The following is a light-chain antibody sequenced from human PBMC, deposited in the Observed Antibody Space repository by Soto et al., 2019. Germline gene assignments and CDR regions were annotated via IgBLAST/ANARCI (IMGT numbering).Light chain of an antibody. Sequence: DIQMTQSPSSLSASVGDRVTITCRASQSISSYLNWYQQKPGKAPKLLIYAASSLQSGVPSRFSGSGSGTDFTLTISSLQPEDFVTYYCQQSYSTLWTFGQGTMVEIK. CDR1: QSISSY. CDR2: AAS. V-gene: IGKV1-39*01. CDR3: QQSYSTLWT. J-gene: IGKJ1*01.